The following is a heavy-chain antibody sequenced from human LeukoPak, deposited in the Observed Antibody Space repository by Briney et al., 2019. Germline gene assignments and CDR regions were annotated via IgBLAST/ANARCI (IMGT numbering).Heavy chain of an antibody. CDR1: GGSISSYY. CDR3: ARHGSSSWYPSNWFDP. V-gene: IGHV4-59*08. Sequence: SETLSLTCTVSGGSISSYYWSWIRQPPGKGLEWIGYIYYSGSTNYNPSLKSRVTISVDTSKNQFSLKLSSVTAADTAVYYCARHGSSSWYPSNWFDPWGQGTLVTVSS. D-gene: IGHD6-13*01. J-gene: IGHJ5*02. CDR2: IYYSGST.